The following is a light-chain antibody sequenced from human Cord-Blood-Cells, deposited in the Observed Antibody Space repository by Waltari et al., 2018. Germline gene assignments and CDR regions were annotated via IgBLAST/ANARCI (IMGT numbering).Light chain of an antibody. J-gene: IGKJ4*01. CDR2: LGC. CDR3: MQALQTP. V-gene: IGKV2-28*01. Sequence: DIVWTQSPLSLPVTHGEPASISSRSGKSLLQSNGYNYLDWYFQQPGRSEQLLFYLGCNRASGGPDRFSGSGSGTDFTQKISRVEAEDVGVYYCMQALQTPFGGGTKVDIK. CDR1: KSLLQSNGYNY.